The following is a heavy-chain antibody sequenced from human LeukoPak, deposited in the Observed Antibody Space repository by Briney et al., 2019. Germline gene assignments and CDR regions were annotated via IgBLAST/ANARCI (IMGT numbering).Heavy chain of an antibody. CDR3: ARDQEGYRSSFSPE. Sequence: ASVKVSCKASGGTFSSYAISWVRQAPREGVQWMGGVIPIFGTANYDQTFQGRVTITADESTSPAYLELSSLRSEEPAVYYCARDQEGYRSSFSPEGGQGTLVTVSS. J-gene: IGHJ4*02. CDR2: VIPIFGTA. V-gene: IGHV1-69*13. D-gene: IGHD6-13*01. CDR1: GGTFSSYA.